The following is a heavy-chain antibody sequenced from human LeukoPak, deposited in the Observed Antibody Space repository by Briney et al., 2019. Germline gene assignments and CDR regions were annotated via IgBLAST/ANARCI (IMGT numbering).Heavy chain of an antibody. J-gene: IGHJ4*02. CDR3: ARDYGGRSRYFDWTTIIDY. Sequence: QPGGSLRLSCAASGFTFSDYEMNWVRQAPGKGLEWLSYMSGSGETLYYADSVKGRITVSRDNAKNVLYLEMNSLRAEDTAVYFCARDYGGRSRYFDWTTIIDYWGQGTLVTVSS. CDR2: MSGSGETL. CDR1: GFTFSDYE. V-gene: IGHV3-48*03. D-gene: IGHD3-9*01.